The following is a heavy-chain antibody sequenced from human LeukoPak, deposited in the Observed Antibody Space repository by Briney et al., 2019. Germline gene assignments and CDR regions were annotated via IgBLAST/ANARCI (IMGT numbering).Heavy chain of an antibody. V-gene: IGHV4-34*01. D-gene: IGHD2-2*01. Sequence: SETLSLTCAVYGGSFSGYYWSWIRQPPGKGLEWIGEINHSGSTNYNPSLKSRVTISVDTSKNQFSLKLSSVTAADPVVYYCAKRGLPARAPRGYYYYYYMDVWGKGTTVTVSS. CDR2: INHSGST. CDR3: AKRGLPARAPRGYYYYYYMDV. CDR1: GGSFSGYY. J-gene: IGHJ6*03.